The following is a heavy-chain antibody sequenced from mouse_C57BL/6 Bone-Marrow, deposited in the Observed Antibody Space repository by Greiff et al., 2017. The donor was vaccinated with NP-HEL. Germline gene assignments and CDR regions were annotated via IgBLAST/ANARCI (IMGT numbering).Heavy chain of an antibody. CDR2: IYPGSGST. CDR3: AGIGNWEFYAMDY. V-gene: IGHV1-55*01. D-gene: IGHD3-1*01. J-gene: IGHJ4*01. CDR1: GYTFTSYW. Sequence: QVQLQQPGAELVKPGASVKMSCKASGYTFTSYWITWVKQRPGQGLEWIGDIYPGSGSTNYNEKFKSKATLTVDTSSSTAYMQLSSLTSEDSAVYYGAGIGNWEFYAMDYWGQGTSVTVSS.